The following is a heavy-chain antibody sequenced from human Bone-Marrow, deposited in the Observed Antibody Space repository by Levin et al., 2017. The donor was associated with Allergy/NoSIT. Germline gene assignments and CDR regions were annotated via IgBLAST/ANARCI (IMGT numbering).Heavy chain of an antibody. Sequence: GESLKISCKASGYTFTTYGLTWVRQAPGQGLEWMGWVSSYSGNTNYALNLQDRVTMTTDTATNTAYMELTSLRSDDTAIYYCARGHFPYYYYGMDVWGQGTTVVVSS. CDR3: ARGHFPYYYYGMDV. CDR1: GYTFTTYG. V-gene: IGHV1-18*01. J-gene: IGHJ6*02. CDR2: VSSYSGNT.